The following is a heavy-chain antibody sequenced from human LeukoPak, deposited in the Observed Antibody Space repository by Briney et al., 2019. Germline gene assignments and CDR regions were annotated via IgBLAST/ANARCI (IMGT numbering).Heavy chain of an antibody. CDR3: ARAGGSGYSDY. V-gene: IGHV4-30-2*05. Sequence: PSQTLSLTCAVSGGSISSGGYSWSWIRQPPGKGLEWIGYIYHSGSTYYNPSLKSRVTISVDTSKNQFSLKLSSVTAADTAVYYCARAGGSGYSDYWGQGTLVTVSS. J-gene: IGHJ4*02. CDR2: IYHSGST. D-gene: IGHD3-10*01. CDR1: GGSISSGGYS.